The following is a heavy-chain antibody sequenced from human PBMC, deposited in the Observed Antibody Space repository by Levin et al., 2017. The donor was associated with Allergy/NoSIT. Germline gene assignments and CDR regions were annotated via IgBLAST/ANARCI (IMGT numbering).Heavy chain of an antibody. J-gene: IGHJ4*02. Sequence: GGSLRLSCAASGFTFSSYAMHWVRQAPGKGLEWVAVISYDGSKKYYADSVKGRFTIYRDNSKNTLYLQMNSLRAEDTALYYCARGRYGEGYCFDYWGQGTLVTVSS. V-gene: IGHV3-30-3*01. D-gene: IGHD4-17*01. CDR1: GFTFSSYA. CDR2: ISYDGSKK. CDR3: ARGRYGEGYCFDY.